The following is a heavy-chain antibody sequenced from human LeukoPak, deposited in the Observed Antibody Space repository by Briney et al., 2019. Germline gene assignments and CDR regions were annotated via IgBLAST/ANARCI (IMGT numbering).Heavy chain of an antibody. Sequence: SVKVSCKASGGTFSSYAISWVRQAPGQGLEWMGGIIPIFGTANYAQKFQGRVTITADESTSTAYMELSSLRSGDTAVYYCARGGGYDYYYYYMDVWGEGTTVTVSS. D-gene: IGHD5-12*01. CDR1: GGTFSSYA. CDR3: ARGGGYDYYYYYMDV. V-gene: IGHV1-69*13. CDR2: IIPIFGTA. J-gene: IGHJ6*03.